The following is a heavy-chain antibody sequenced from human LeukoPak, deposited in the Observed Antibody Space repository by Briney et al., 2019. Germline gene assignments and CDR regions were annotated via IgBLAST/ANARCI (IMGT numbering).Heavy chain of an antibody. V-gene: IGHV1-18*01. CDR2: ISAYNGNT. Sequence: ASVKVSCKASGYTFTSYGISWVRQAPGQGLEWMGWISAYNGNTNYAQKLQGRVTMTTDTSTSTACMELRSLRSDDTAVYYCARFYDSSGYWFDYWGQGTLVTVSS. CDR3: ARFYDSSGYWFDY. D-gene: IGHD3-22*01. J-gene: IGHJ4*02. CDR1: GYTFTSYG.